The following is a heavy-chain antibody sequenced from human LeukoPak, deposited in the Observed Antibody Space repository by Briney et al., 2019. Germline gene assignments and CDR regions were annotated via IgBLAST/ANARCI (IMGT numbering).Heavy chain of an antibody. CDR3: ARDLGSSSYYYYMDV. CDR1: NASISTYY. J-gene: IGHJ6*03. CDR2: VYYSGST. Sequence: SETLSLTCTVSNASISTYYWSWIRQPPGKGLEWIGYVYYSGSTSYNPSLKSRITISVDTSKNQFSLKLSSVTAADTAVHYCARDLGSSSYYYYMDVWGKGTTVTVSS. D-gene: IGHD6-6*01. V-gene: IGHV4-59*01.